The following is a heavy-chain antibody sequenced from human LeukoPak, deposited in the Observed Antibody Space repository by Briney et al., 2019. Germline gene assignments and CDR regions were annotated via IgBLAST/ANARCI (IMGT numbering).Heavy chain of an antibody. J-gene: IGHJ6*02. V-gene: IGHV3-23*01. CDR2: ISVDGGRT. Sequence: GGSLRLSCATSGFSFSTYTMSWVRQAPGKGLEWISSISVDGGRTTYADSVQGRFTISRDNSKNTLYLQMNSLRAEDTAVYYCAKDLRGSGYPNPYYYYYYYGMDVWGQGTTVTVSS. CDR3: AKDLRGSGYPNPYYYYYYYGMDV. CDR1: GFSFSTYT. D-gene: IGHD5-12*01.